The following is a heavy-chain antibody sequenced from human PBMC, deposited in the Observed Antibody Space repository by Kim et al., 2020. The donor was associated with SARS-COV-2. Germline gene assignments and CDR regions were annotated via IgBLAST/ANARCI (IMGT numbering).Heavy chain of an antibody. CDR2: IWYDGSNK. Sequence: GGSLRLSCAASGFTFSSYGMHWVRQAPGKGLEWVAVIWYDGSNKYYADSVKGRFTISRDNSKNTLYLQMNSLRAEDTAVYYCAREGDSSSSKPPLNGMDVWGQGSTVPVSS. J-gene: IGHJ6*02. CDR1: GFTFSSYG. D-gene: IGHD6-6*01. V-gene: IGHV3-33*01. CDR3: AREGDSSSSKPPLNGMDV.